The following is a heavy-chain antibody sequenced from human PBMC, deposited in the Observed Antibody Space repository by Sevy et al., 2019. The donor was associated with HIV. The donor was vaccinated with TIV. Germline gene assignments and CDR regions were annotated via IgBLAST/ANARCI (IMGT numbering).Heavy chain of an antibody. CDR3: AKASYGYTYGYLDY. J-gene: IGHJ4*02. Sequence: GGSLRLSCADSGFTFSGYVMSWVRQAPVKGLEWVSGISDSGSGTYYADSVKGRFTISRDSSKNTLYLQMNSLRAEDTAVYYCAKASYGYTYGYLDYWGQGTLVTVSS. CDR1: GFTFSGYV. CDR2: ISDSGSGT. V-gene: IGHV3-23*01. D-gene: IGHD5-18*01.